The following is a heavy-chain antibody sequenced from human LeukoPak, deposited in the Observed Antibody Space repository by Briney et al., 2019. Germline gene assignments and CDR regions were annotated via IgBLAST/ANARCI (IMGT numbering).Heavy chain of an antibody. D-gene: IGHD1-20*01. Sequence: SETLSLTCAVYGGSFSGYYWSWIRQPPGKGLEWIGEINHSGTINYNPSLKSRVTISLDTSKNQVSLKLTSMTAADTAVYYCSLAKWNVNCFDTWGHGTLVTVSS. CDR2: INHSGTI. CDR1: GGSFSGYY. V-gene: IGHV4-34*01. J-gene: IGHJ5*01. CDR3: SLAKWNVNCFDT.